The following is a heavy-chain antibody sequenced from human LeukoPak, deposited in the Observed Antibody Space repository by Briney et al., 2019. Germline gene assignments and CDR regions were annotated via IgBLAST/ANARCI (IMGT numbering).Heavy chain of an antibody. J-gene: IGHJ4*02. D-gene: IGHD6-6*01. CDR2: VSGSSTTI. V-gene: IGHV3-48*01. CDR1: GFTFSSYS. Sequence: GGSLRLSCAASGFTFSSYSMNWVRQAPGKGLEWVSYVSGSSTTIYYGDSVKGRFTISRDNAKDSLYLQMNSLRAEDTAVYYCARGRESYSNSSPDYWGQGTLVTVSS. CDR3: ARGRESYSNSSPDY.